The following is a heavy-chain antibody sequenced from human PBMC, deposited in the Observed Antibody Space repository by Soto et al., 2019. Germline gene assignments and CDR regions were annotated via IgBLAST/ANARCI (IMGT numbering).Heavy chain of an antibody. V-gene: IGHV1-3*01. CDR2: INPATGDT. CDR1: GYAFTTSA. Sequence: QVPLVQSGAEVQKPGASVRISCQASGYAFTTSAIHWVRQAPGQSLEWMGWINPATGDTKYSQNVRGRVTFALDTSATTAYLDLRSLASLDTAVYYCARAAGRSKLLPYYFGPWGQGTLVTVSS. CDR3: ARAAGRSKLLPYYFGP. D-gene: IGHD3-10*01. J-gene: IGHJ5*02.